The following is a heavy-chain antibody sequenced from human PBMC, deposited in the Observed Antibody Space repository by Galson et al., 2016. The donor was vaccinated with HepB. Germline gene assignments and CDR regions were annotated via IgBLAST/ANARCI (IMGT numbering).Heavy chain of an antibody. Sequence: SLRLSCAASGFIFSTYAMHWVRQAPGKGLECVACIGYDGSNQFYAHSVKGRFTISRDNSKNTLYLQINSLTVEDTAVYYCVRGAWFGEPSPSDYWGQGSLVTVSS. J-gene: IGHJ4*02. CDR1: GFIFSTYA. D-gene: IGHD3-10*01. V-gene: IGHV3-33*01. CDR2: IGYDGSNQ. CDR3: VRGAWFGEPSPSDY.